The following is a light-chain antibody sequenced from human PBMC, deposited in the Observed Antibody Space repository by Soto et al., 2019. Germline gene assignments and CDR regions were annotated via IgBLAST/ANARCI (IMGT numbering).Light chain of an antibody. V-gene: IGKV1-39*01. CDR2: AAS. Sequence: DIQMTQSPSSLSASVGDRVTITCRASQSINWYLNWYQQKPGKAPNLLIYAASSLQSGVPSRFSGSGSGTDFTLTISRLQSEDFATYYCQQHYITPWTFGQGTKVEIK. CDR3: QQHYITPWT. J-gene: IGKJ1*01. CDR1: QSINWY.